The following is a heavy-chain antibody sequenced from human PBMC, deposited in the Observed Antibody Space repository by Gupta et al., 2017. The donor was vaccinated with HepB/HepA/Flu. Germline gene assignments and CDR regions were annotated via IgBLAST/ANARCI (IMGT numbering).Heavy chain of an antibody. CDR3: AKGIVGATRTHVGMDV. CDR2: ISGSGGST. J-gene: IGHJ6*02. CDR1: GFTFSSYA. Sequence: EVQLLASGGGLVQPGGSLRLSCAASGFTFSSYAMSWVRQAPGKGLEWVSAISGSGGSTHYADSVKGRFTISRDNSKNTLYLQMNSLRAEDTAVYYCAKGIVGATRTHVGMDVWGQGTTVTVSS. D-gene: IGHD1-26*01. V-gene: IGHV3-23*01.